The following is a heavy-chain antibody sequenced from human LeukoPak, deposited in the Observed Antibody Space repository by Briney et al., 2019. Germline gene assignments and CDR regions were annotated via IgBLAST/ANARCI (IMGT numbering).Heavy chain of an antibody. CDR3: AKRGIYQNWFDP. CDR1: GFTFSSYW. D-gene: IGHD2-2*01. V-gene: IGHV3-7*01. J-gene: IGHJ5*02. CDR2: IEQDGSEK. Sequence: GGSLRLSCAASGFTFSSYWMSWVRQAPGKGLEWVANIEQDGSEKYYVDSVKGRFTVSRDNAKNSLYLQMNSLRAEDTAVYYCAKRGIYQNWFDPWGQGTLVTVSS.